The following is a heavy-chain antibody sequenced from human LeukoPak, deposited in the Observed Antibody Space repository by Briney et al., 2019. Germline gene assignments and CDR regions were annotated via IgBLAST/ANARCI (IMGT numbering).Heavy chain of an antibody. J-gene: IGHJ4*02. V-gene: IGHV4-39*02. CDR2: IYYSGST. CDR1: GGSISSSSYY. Sequence: SETLSLTCTVSGGSISSSSYYWGWIRQHPGKGLEWIGSIYYSGSTYYNPSLKSRVTISIDTSTNHFSLKLSSVTAADTAVYYCARRLRSGGYFDYWGQGTLVTVSS. D-gene: IGHD3-10*01. CDR3: ARRLRSGGYFDY.